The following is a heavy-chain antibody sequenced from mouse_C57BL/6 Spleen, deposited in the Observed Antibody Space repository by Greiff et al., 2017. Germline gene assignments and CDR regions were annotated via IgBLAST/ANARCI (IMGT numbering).Heavy chain of an antibody. D-gene: IGHD2-12*01. CDR1: GYTFTSYW. CDR3: ARDSSLTY. J-gene: IGHJ3*01. V-gene: IGHV1-50*01. CDR2: IDPSDSYT. Sequence: QVQLQQPGAELVKPGASVKLSCKASGYTFTSYWMQWVKQRPGQGLEWIGEIDPSDSYTNYNQKFKGKATLTVDTSSSTAYMQRSSLTSEDSAVYYCARDSSLTYWGQGTLVTVSA.